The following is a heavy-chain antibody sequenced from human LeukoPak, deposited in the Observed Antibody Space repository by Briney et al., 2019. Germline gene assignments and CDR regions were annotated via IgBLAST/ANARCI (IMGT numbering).Heavy chain of an antibody. V-gene: IGHV3-23*01. Sequence: GGSLRLSCAASGFTFSSYGMSWVRQAPGKGLEWVSAISGSGGSTYYADSVKGRLTISRDNSKNTLYLQMNSLRAEDTAVYYCANDKGGYYAWAIDIWGQGTMVTVSS. D-gene: IGHD2/OR15-2a*01. CDR2: ISGSGGST. J-gene: IGHJ3*02. CDR3: ANDKGGYYAWAIDI. CDR1: GFTFSSYG.